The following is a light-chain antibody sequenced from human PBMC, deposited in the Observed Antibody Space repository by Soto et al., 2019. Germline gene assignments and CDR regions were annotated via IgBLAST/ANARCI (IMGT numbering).Light chain of an antibody. CDR1: QGISSY. CDR2: AAS. CDR3: QQLNSYPGYT. Sequence: DSQLTQSPSFLSASGGDRVTITCRASQGISSYLAWYQQKPGKAPKLLIYAASTLQSGVPSRFSGSGSGTEFTLTISSLQPEDFATYYCQQLNSYPGYTFGQGTKLEIK. V-gene: IGKV1-9*01. J-gene: IGKJ2*01.